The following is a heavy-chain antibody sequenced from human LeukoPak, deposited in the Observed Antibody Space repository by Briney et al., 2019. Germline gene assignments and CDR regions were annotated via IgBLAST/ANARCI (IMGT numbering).Heavy chain of an antibody. CDR3: GRLSLRSGGDAY. CDR1: GYTFNPYG. CDR2: ISAYNGNT. D-gene: IGHD2-21*02. J-gene: IGHJ4*02. V-gene: IGHV1-18*01. Sequence: ASVKVSCTPYGYTFNPYGVTWVRQAPGQGPEWMGWISAYNGNTNYVQKFRGRVTMTIDTSTRTVSIELRSLRYDDTAVYYCGRLSLRSGGDAYWGQGTLVTVSS.